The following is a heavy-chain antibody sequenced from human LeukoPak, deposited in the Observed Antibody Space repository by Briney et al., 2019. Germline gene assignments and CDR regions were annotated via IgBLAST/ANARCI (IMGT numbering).Heavy chain of an antibody. V-gene: IGHV1-2*02. J-gene: IGHJ4*02. CDR1: GYTFTSYG. CDR2: INLHSGGT. Sequence: ASVKVSCKASGYTFTSYGISWVRQAPGQGLEWMGWINLHSGGTNYAQKFQGRVTMTRDTSISTVYMELSRLRSDDTAVYYCARGRDTGSYPWKKFGSLLDYWGQGTLVTVSS. D-gene: IGHD1-26*01. CDR3: ARGRDTGSYPWKKFGSLLDY.